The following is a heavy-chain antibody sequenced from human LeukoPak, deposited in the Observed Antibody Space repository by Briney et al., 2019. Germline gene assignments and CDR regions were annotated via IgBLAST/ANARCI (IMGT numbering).Heavy chain of an antibody. CDR3: ARDRYCSSTSCYYWFDP. D-gene: IGHD2-2*01. J-gene: IGHJ5*02. Sequence: KPSETLSLTCTVSGGSISSYYWSWIRQPAGKGLEWIGRIYTSGSTNYNPSLKSRVTMSVDTSKNQFSLKLSSVTAADTAVYYCARDRYCSSTSCYYWFDPWGQGTLVTVSS. CDR1: GGSISSYY. V-gene: IGHV4-4*07. CDR2: IYTSGST.